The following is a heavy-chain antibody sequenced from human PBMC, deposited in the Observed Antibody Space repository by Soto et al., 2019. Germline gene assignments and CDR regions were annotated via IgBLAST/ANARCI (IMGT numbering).Heavy chain of an antibody. Sequence: SETLSLTCAVSSGSISSSNWWSWVRQPPGKGLEWIGEIYHSGSTNYNPSLKSRVTISVDKSKNQFSLKLSSVTAADTAVYYCARESGDYYYYYYMDVWGKGTTVTVSS. CDR1: SGSISSSNW. J-gene: IGHJ6*03. CDR2: IYHSGST. CDR3: ARESGDYYYYYYMDV. V-gene: IGHV4-4*02. D-gene: IGHD2-21*02.